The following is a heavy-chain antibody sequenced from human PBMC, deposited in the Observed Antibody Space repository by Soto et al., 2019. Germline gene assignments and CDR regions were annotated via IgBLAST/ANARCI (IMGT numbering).Heavy chain of an antibody. J-gene: IGHJ4*02. D-gene: IGHD3-16*01. Sequence: EVQLVESGGGLVQPGGSLRLSCSASGFTFRIYAMHWVRQSPGKGLEYVSAISRNGGSTYYADSVKGRFSISRDNSKNTLYLQMSSQRAEDTAVYYCVRGEWSEGPGDYWGQGTLVTVSS. CDR1: GFTFRIYA. CDR3: VRGEWSEGPGDY. CDR2: ISRNGGST. V-gene: IGHV3-64D*08.